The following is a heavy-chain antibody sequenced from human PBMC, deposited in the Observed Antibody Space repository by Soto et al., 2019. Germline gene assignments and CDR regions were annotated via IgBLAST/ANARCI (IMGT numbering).Heavy chain of an antibody. CDR1: GGTFSSYA. V-gene: IGHV1-69*01. D-gene: IGHD2-15*01. CDR3: ARALCSRGICSHSFDI. J-gene: IGHJ3*02. Sequence: QVQLVQSGAEVKKPGSSVKVSCTASGGTFSSYAISWVRQAPGQGLEWMGGIITIFGTANYAQKFQGRVSITADESTSTSYIDLSNPISEYTSLYYCARALCSRGICSHSFDICGQGTMVTVSS. CDR2: IITIFGTA.